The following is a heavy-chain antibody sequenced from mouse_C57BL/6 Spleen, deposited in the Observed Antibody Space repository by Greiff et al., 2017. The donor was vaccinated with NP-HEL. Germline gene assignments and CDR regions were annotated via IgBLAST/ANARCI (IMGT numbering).Heavy chain of an antibody. D-gene: IGHD2-5*01. CDR3: ARLNSNYDYYAMDY. J-gene: IGHJ4*01. Sequence: QVQLKQSGAELVKPGASVKLSCKASGYTFTSYWMHWVKQRPGQGLEWIGMIHPNSGSTNYNEKFKSKATLTVDKSSSTAYMQLSSLTSEDSAVYYCARLNSNYDYYAMDYWGQGTSVTVSS. CDR2: IHPNSGST. CDR1: GYTFTSYW. V-gene: IGHV1-64*01.